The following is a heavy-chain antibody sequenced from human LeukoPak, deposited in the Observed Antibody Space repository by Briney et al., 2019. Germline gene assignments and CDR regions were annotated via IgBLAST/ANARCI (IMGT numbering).Heavy chain of an antibody. Sequence: GGSLRLSCAASGFTFSSYNMNWVRRAPGQGLEWVSTIRTNGAGTHYADSVRGRFTISRDNSKNTLFLQMNNLRPEDTAVYYCVKDLNGTWSFDYWGQGTLVTVSS. V-gene: IGHV3-23*01. CDR1: GFTFSSYN. CDR3: VKDLNGTWSFDY. D-gene: IGHD2-8*01. CDR2: IRTNGAGT. J-gene: IGHJ4*02.